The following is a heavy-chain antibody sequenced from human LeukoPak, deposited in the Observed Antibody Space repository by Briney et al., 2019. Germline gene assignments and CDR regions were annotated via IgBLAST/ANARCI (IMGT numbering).Heavy chain of an antibody. CDR1: GGSMNSYY. V-gene: IGHV4-59*08. Sequence: PSETLSLTCSVSGGSMNSYYWSWIRESPGKGLEWIGYIYYSGSTNYNPSLKSRVTISVDTSKNQFSLQLSSATAADTAVYYCARHVWLQPFDYWGQGTLVTVSS. D-gene: IGHD3-9*01. CDR2: IYYSGST. J-gene: IGHJ4*02. CDR3: ARHVWLQPFDY.